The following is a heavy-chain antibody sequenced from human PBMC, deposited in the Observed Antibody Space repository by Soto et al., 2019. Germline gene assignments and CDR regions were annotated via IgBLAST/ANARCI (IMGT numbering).Heavy chain of an antibody. CDR2: IHYSGST. D-gene: IGHD3-22*01. V-gene: IGHV4-39*01. CDR1: GGSISSNFYY. CDR3: ASQHYYDSSGYYVVY. J-gene: IGHJ4*02. Sequence: QLQLQESGPGLVKPSETLSLTCTVSGGSISSNFYYWGWIRQPPGKGLEWIGNIHYSGSTYYDSSLKSRVTISVDTSKNQFSLKLSSVTAADTAVYYCASQHYYDSSGYYVVYWGQGTLVTVSS.